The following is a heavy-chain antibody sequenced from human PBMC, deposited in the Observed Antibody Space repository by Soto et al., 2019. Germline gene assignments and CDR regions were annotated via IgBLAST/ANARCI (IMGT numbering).Heavy chain of an antibody. J-gene: IGHJ6*02. Sequence: XDSLTISGKGSGYSFTSYWIGLVRQMPGKGLEWMGIIYPGDSDTRYSPSFQGQVTISADKSISTAYLQWSSLKASDTAMYYCARLKPDCTNGVCWSYYYYGMDVWGQGTTVTVSS. D-gene: IGHD2-8*01. CDR2: IYPGDSDT. V-gene: IGHV5-51*01. CDR3: ARLKPDCTNGVCWSYYYYGMDV. CDR1: GYSFTSYW.